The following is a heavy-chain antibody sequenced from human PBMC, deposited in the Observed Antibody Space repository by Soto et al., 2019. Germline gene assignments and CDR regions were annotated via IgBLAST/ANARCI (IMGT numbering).Heavy chain of an antibody. V-gene: IGHV4-31*03. CDR2: IYYSWST. CDR1: GGSISRGWYY. D-gene: IGHD7-27*01. Sequence: SETLSLTCSVSGGSISRGWYYWGWIRQHPGKGLELIGYIYYSWSTYYNPSLKSRSTISVDTSKNQFSLRLSSVTAADTAVYYCATLGNYPLYWFDPWGQGTLVTVSS. CDR3: ATLGNYPLYWFDP. J-gene: IGHJ5*02.